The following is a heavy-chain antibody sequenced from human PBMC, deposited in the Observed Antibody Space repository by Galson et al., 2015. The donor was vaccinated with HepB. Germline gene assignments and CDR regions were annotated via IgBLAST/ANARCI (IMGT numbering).Heavy chain of an antibody. CDR2: IIPIFGTA. Sequence: SVKVSCKASGGTFSSYAISWVRQAPGQGLEWMGGIIPIFGTANYAQKFQGRVTITADESTSTAYMELSSLRSEDTAVYYCAKFPVADSYYYYYGMDVWGQGTTVTVSS. V-gene: IGHV1-69*13. CDR3: AKFPVADSYYYYYGMDV. D-gene: IGHD6-19*01. CDR1: GGTFSSYA. J-gene: IGHJ6*02.